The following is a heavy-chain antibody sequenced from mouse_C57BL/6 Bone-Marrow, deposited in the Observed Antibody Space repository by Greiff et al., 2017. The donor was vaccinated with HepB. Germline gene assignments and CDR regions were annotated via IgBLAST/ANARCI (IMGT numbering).Heavy chain of an antibody. Sequence: EVKLEESGEGLVKPGGSLKLSCAASGFTFSSYAMSWVRQTPEKRLEWVAYISSGGDYIYYADTVKGRFTISRDNARNTLYLQMSSLKSEDTAMYYCTTLMITKAMDYWGQGTSVTVSS. CDR2: ISSGGDYI. D-gene: IGHD2-4*01. CDR3: TTLMITKAMDY. V-gene: IGHV5-9-1*02. J-gene: IGHJ4*01. CDR1: GFTFSSYA.